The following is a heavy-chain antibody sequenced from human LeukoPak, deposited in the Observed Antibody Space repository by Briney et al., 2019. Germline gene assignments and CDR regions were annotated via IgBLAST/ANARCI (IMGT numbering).Heavy chain of an antibody. D-gene: IGHD3-9*01. J-gene: IGHJ6*02. CDR3: TRDLMDYDVSTGLHHYYMDV. V-gene: IGHV3-74*01. Sequence: GGSLRLSCVASGFTFSSYWMHWVRQDPRKGLVWVSRINGDGRNINYADSVRGRFTTSRDNAKNTLYLQMNTLRVEDTAVYYCTRDLMDYDVSTGLHHYYMDVWGQGTTVTVSS. CDR2: INGDGRNI. CDR1: GFTFSSYW.